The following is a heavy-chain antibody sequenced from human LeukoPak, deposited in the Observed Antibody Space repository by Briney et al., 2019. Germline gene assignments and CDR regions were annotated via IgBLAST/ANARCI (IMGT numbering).Heavy chain of an antibody. CDR2: IRYDGSDK. CDR3: DTGADYYATSRDFYNAFDL. CDR1: GFTIRNSG. D-gene: IGHD3-10*01. Sequence: GGSLRLSCSSSGFTIRNSGMNWIRQAPGKGLEWVTFIRYDGSDKYYADSVRGRFTISRDNSKNTLFLQMNSLRFDDTAVYYGDTGADYYATSRDFYNAFDLWGQGTMVTVSS. V-gene: IGHV3-30*02. J-gene: IGHJ3*01.